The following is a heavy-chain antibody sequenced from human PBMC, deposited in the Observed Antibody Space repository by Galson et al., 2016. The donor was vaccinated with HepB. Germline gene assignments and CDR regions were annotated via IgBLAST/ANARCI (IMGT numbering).Heavy chain of an antibody. V-gene: IGHV1-46*01. J-gene: IGHJ6*02. Sequence: SVKVSCKASGYTLTRDYMHWVRQAPGQGLEWMGIINPDGGSTTYAQKFQGRVAMTSDPSTSTVYMELSSLRSDDTAVYFCARDPSSSGPGIRQNYYYYGLDVWGQGTTVTVSS. CDR1: GYTLTRDY. D-gene: IGHD6-19*01. CDR2: INPDGGST. CDR3: ARDPSSSGPGIRQNYYYYGLDV.